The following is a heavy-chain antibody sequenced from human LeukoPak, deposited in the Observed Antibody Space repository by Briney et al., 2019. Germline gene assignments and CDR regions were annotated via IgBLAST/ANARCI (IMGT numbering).Heavy chain of an antibody. CDR3: PRADGYYDFWSGYYLNY. CDR2: IIPILGIA. V-gene: IGHV1-69*02. Sequence: PMASVKVSCKASGGTFSSYTISWVRQAPGQGLEWMGRIIPILGIANYAQKFQGRVTITADKSTSTAYMELSRLRSEDTAVYYCPRADGYYDFWSGYYLNYWGQGTLVTVSS. CDR1: GGTFSSYT. J-gene: IGHJ4*02. D-gene: IGHD3-3*01.